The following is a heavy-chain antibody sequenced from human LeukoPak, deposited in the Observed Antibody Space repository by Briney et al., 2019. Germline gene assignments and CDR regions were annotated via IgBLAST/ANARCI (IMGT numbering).Heavy chain of an antibody. V-gene: IGHV3-23*01. J-gene: IGHJ4*02. CDR3: AARPYYYDSSGYPDY. CDR2: ISGGADAT. D-gene: IGHD3-22*01. Sequence: GGSLRLACAASGFTFSRFAMCWVRQAPGKGLEWVSAISGGADATYYADSVRGRFSISRDNSKNTLYLQMNSLRAEDTAVYYCAARPYYYDSSGYPDYWGQGTLVTVSS. CDR1: GFTFSRFA.